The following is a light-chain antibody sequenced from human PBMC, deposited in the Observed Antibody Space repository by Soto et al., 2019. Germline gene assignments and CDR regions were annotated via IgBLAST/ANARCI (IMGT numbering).Light chain of an antibody. Sequence: EIVLTQSPATLSLSPGERATLSCRASQSVSSYLAWYQQKPGQAPRLLIYDASNRATGIPARFSGSGSGTAFTLTISSLEPEDFAVYYCQQRSNGLTFGGGTKVEIK. CDR1: QSVSSY. V-gene: IGKV3-11*01. J-gene: IGKJ4*01. CDR3: QQRSNGLT. CDR2: DAS.